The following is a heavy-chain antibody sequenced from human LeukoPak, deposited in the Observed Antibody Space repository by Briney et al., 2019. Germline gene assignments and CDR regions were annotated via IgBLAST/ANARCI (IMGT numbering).Heavy chain of an antibody. CDR2: IYYSGST. D-gene: IGHD1-26*01. Sequence: SETLSLTCTVSGGSISSTSSYWGWIRQPPGKGLEWIATIYYSGSTYYNASLKSRITIAVDTSKSQFSLKLSSVTAADTAVYYCARLNYYGFDYWGQGTLVTFSS. V-gene: IGHV4-39*01. J-gene: IGHJ4*02. CDR1: GGSISSTSSY. CDR3: ARLNYYGFDY.